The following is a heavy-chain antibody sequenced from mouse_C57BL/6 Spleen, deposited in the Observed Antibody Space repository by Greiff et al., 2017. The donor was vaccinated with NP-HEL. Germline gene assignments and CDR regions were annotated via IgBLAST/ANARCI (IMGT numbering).Heavy chain of an antibody. CDR1: GFTFSSYA. V-gene: IGHV5-4*03. J-gene: IGHJ2*01. CDR3: ARRLLRSYYFDY. Sequence: EVKVEESGGGLVKPGGSLKLSCAASGFTFSSYAMSWVRQTPEKRLEWVATISDGGSYTYYPDNVKGRFTISRDNAKNNLYLQMSHLKSEDTAMYYCARRLLRSYYFDYWGQGTTLTVSS. CDR2: ISDGGSYT. D-gene: IGHD1-1*01.